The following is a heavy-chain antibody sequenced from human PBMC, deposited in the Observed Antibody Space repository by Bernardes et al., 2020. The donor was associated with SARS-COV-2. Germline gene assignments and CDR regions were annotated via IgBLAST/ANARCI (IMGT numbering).Heavy chain of an antibody. J-gene: IGHJ6*02. V-gene: IGHV1-2*02. Sequence: ASVKVSCKASGYTFTGYYMHWVRQAPGQGLEWMGWINPNSGGTNYAQKFQGRVTMTRDTSISTAYMELGRLRSDDTAVYYCARVGVWELRYYYYGMDVWGQGTTVTVSS. CDR2: INPNSGGT. CDR1: GYTFTGYY. CDR3: ARVGVWELRYYYYGMDV. D-gene: IGHD1-26*01.